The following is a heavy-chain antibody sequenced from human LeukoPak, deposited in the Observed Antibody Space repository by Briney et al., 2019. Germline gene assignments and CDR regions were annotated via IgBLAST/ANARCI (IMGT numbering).Heavy chain of an antibody. V-gene: IGHV3-21*04. Sequence: GGSLRLSCAASGFTFSSYSMNWVRQAPGKGLEWVSSISSSSSYIYYADSVKDRFTISRDNAKNSLYLQMNSLRAEDTAVYYCAKDCSSTSDDAFDIWGQGTMVTVSS. CDR3: AKDCSSTSDDAFDI. D-gene: IGHD2-2*01. CDR1: GFTFSSYS. J-gene: IGHJ3*02. CDR2: ISSSSSYI.